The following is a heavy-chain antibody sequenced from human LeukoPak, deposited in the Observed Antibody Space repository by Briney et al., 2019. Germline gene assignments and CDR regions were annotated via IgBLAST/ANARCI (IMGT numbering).Heavy chain of an antibody. CDR2: ISYDGSNK. D-gene: IGHD6-13*01. CDR3: AKGYSSSWYYRYFDY. Sequence: SCKASGYTFSSYGMHWVRQAPGKGLEWVAVISYDGSNKYYADSVKGRFTISRDNSKNTLYLQMNSLRAEDTAVYYCAKGYSSSWYYRYFDYWGQGTLVTVSS. J-gene: IGHJ4*02. V-gene: IGHV3-30*18. CDR1: GYTFSSYG.